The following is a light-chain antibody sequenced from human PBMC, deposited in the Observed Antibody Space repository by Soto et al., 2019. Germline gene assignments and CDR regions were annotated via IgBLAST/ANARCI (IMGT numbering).Light chain of an antibody. CDR3: CSYAGNNIQVV. Sequence: QSALTQPASVSGSPGQSITISCTGTSSDVGGYKPVSWYQHHPGKAPKLIIYEGSKRPSGVSNRFSGSKSGKTASLTISGLQAEDEGDYYCCSYAGNNIQVVFGGGTQLTVL. CDR2: EGS. V-gene: IGLV2-23*01. J-gene: IGLJ2*01. CDR1: SSDVGGYKP.